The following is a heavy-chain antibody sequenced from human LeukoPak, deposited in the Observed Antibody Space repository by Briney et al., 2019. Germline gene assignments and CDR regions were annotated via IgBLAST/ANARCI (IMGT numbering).Heavy chain of an antibody. CDR2: ISGSGGST. V-gene: IGHV3-23*01. CDR3: ATAGNYRFDS. Sequence: GGSLRLSCAASGFTFSSYAMSWVRQAPGKGLEWVSAISGSGGSTYYADSVKGRFTISRDNAKNTLYLQMNNLRDEDTAVYYCATAGNYRFDSWGQGTLVTVSS. J-gene: IGHJ4*02. CDR1: GFTFSSYA. D-gene: IGHD1-7*01.